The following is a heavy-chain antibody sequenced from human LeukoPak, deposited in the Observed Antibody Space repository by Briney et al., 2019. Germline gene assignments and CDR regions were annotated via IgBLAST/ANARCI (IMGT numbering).Heavy chain of an antibody. CDR1: GASISTYY. J-gene: IGHJ6*02. Sequence: PSETLSLTCIVSGASISTYYWTWIRQPPGKGLEWIGYISYSGSTNYNPSLKSRVTISMDTSKNQFSLKLSSVTAADTAVYYCARRWGVTVVQGLSEYNHYGMDVWGQGTTVTVSS. CDR3: ARRWGVTVVQGLSEYNHYGMDV. CDR2: ISYSGST. D-gene: IGHD3-10*01. V-gene: IGHV4-59*08.